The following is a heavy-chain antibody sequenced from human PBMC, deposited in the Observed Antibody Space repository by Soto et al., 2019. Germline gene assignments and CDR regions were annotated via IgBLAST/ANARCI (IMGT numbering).Heavy chain of an antibody. D-gene: IGHD6-25*01. V-gene: IGHV1-8*01. Sequence: QEQLVQSGAEVKKPGASVRVSCKASGYTFINYNINWVRQATGQGLQWMGWMNPKTVETVFAQKFPGTFTMTWNTSTSPAYLDLGSLRSEDTAVYFCARGYGATRAANAHPVAFDIWGQGTRVSVSS. CDR1: GYTFINYN. CDR2: MNPKTVET. CDR3: ARGYGATRAANAHPVAFDI. J-gene: IGHJ3*02.